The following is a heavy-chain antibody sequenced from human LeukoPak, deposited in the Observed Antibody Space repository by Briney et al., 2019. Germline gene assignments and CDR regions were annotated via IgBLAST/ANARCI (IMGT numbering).Heavy chain of an antibody. Sequence: ASVKVSCKASGYTFTSYDINWVRQATGQGLEWMGWMSPNSGNTGYAQKFQGRVTMTRNTSISTAYMELSSLRSEDTAVYYCARAQVIAAAVPGYWGQGTLVTVSS. CDR3: ARAQVIAAAVPGY. CDR2: MSPNSGNT. CDR1: GYTFTSYD. J-gene: IGHJ4*02. D-gene: IGHD6-13*01. V-gene: IGHV1-8*01.